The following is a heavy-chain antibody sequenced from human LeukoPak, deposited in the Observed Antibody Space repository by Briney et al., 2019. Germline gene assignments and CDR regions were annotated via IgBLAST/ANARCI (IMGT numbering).Heavy chain of an antibody. CDR1: GGSISSYY. V-gene: IGHV4-59*12. J-gene: IGHJ6*03. CDR2: IYYSGST. Sequence: PSETLSLTCTVSGGSISSYYWSWIRQPPGKGLEWIGYIYYSGSTNYNPSLESRVTMSVDTSKNQFSLKLNSVTAADTAVYYCATTNSSSGRVSAEKGYYYYYYMDVWGKGATVTVSS. CDR3: ATTNSSSGRVSAEKGYYYYYYMDV. D-gene: IGHD6-13*01.